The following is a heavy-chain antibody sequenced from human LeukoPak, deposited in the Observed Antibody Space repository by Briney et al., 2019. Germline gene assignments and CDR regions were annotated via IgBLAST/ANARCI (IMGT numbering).Heavy chain of an antibody. CDR2: INPNSGGT. D-gene: IGHD3-22*01. J-gene: IGHJ5*02. CDR1: GYTFTGYY. Sequence: GASVKVSCKASGYTFTGYYMHWVRQAPGQGLEWMGWINPNSGGTNYAQKFQGRVTMTRDTSISTAYMELSRLRSDDTAVYYCARGVYYYDSSGYYANANWFDPWGQGTLVTVSS. CDR3: ARGVYYYDSSGYYANANWFDP. V-gene: IGHV1-2*02.